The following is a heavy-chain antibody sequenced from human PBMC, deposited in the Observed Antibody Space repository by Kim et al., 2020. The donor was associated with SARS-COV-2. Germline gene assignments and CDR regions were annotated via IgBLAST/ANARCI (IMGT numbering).Heavy chain of an antibody. Sequence: SQTLSLTCAISGDSVSSNSAAWNWIRQSPSRGLEWLGRTYYRSKWYNDYAVSVKSRITINPDTSKNQFSLKLSSVTAADTAVYYCYGEFYGSGSYYQVSFDYWGQGTLVTVSS. CDR2: TYYRSKWYN. V-gene: IGHV6-1*01. CDR1: GDSVSSNSAA. D-gene: IGHD3-10*01. CDR3: YGEFYGSGSYYQVSFDY. J-gene: IGHJ4*02.